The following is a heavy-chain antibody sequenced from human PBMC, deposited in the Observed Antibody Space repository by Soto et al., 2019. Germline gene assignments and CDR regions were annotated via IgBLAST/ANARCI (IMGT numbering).Heavy chain of an antibody. Sequence: EVQLVESGGGVVRPGGSLRLSCAASGFTFDDYGMSWVRQAPGKGLEWVSGINWNGGSTGYADSVKGRFTISRDNAKNSLYLQMNSLRAEDTALYHCARAISSGVRFSYYYMDVWGKGTTVTVSS. CDR2: INWNGGST. J-gene: IGHJ6*03. CDR3: ARAISSGVRFSYYYMDV. V-gene: IGHV3-20*01. CDR1: GFTFDDYG. D-gene: IGHD3-3*01.